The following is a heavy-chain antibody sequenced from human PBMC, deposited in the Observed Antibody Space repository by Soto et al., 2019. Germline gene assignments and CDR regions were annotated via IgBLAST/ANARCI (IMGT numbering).Heavy chain of an antibody. Sequence: SETLSLTCAVYGGSFSGYYWTWIRQPPGTGLEWIGEINHSGSTNYNPSLKSRVTISVDTSKNQFSLKLTSVTAADTAVYYCARDKITGLFDYWGQGNLVTGSS. CDR2: INHSGST. V-gene: IGHV4-34*01. J-gene: IGHJ4*02. CDR3: ARDKITGLFDY. D-gene: IGHD2-8*02. CDR1: GGSFSGYY.